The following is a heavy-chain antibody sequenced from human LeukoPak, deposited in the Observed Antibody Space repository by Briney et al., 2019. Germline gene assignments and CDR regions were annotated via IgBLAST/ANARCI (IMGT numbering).Heavy chain of an antibody. D-gene: IGHD2-15*01. Sequence: ASVKVSCKVSGYTLTELSIHWVRQAPGKGLEWMGGFDPEDGETNYAQKFQGRVTMTEDTSTDTAYMELSSLRSEDTAVYYCATGDINTLPDRYYFYMDVWGKGTTVTVSS. CDR3: ATGDINTLPDRYYFYMDV. CDR1: GYTLTELS. V-gene: IGHV1-24*01. J-gene: IGHJ6*03. CDR2: FDPEDGET.